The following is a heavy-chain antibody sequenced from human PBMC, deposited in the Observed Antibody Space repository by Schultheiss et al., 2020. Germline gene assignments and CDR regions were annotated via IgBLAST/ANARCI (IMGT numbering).Heavy chain of an antibody. Sequence: GGSLRLSCAASGFTFDDYVMHWVRQAPGEGLEWVAVIWYDGSNKYYADSVKGRFTVSRDNAKNSLFLQMNSPRVEDTGVYYCARRATVTYYGMDVWGQGTTVTVSS. V-gene: IGHV3-33*08. D-gene: IGHD4-17*01. CDR2: IWYDGSNK. J-gene: IGHJ6*02. CDR1: GFTFDDYV. CDR3: ARRATVTYYGMDV.